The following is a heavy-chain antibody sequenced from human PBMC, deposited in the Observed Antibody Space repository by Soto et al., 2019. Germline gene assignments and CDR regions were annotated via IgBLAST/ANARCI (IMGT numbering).Heavy chain of an antibody. CDR1: GYTFTTFA. J-gene: IGHJ4*02. CDR2: ISAYTGNT. CDR3: ARVHYDSSGYYSLRWDY. Sequence: QVHLAQSGAEVEKPGASVKVSCKASGYTFTTFAITWVRQAPGQGLEWMGWISAYTGNTNYVQKLQGRVTMTTDTFTSTAYMELRSLRSDDTAVYYCARVHYDSSGYYSLRWDYWGQGTLVTVSS. V-gene: IGHV1-18*01. D-gene: IGHD3-22*01.